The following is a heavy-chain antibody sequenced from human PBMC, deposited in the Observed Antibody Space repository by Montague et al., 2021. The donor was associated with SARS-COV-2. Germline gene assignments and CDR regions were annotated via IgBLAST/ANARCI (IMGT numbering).Heavy chain of an antibody. CDR2: IYSGGTRT. V-gene: IGHV3-23*03. J-gene: IGHJ6*02. CDR3: AKMSYIVVLPDAMEWYGMDV. CDR1: GFTVSRNC. Sequence: SLRLSCAASGFTVSRNCMNWVRQAPGKGLEWVSVIYSGGTRTYYSDSVKGRFTISGDNSQNTLYLQMNSLRAEDTAVYYCAKMSYIVVLPDAMEWYGMDVWGQGTTVTVSS. D-gene: IGHD2-2*01.